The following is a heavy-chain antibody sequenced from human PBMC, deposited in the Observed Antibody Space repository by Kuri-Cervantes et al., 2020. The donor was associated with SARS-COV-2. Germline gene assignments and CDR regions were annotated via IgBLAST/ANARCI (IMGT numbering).Heavy chain of an antibody. J-gene: IGHJ4*02. CDR1: GYTFTGYY. CDR2: IIPIFGTA. CDR3: ASWSTLHLN. V-gene: IGHV1-69*06. Sequence: GGSLRLSCKASGYTFTGYYMHWVRQAPGQGLEWMGGIIPIFGTANYAQKFQGRVTITADKSTSTAYMELSSLRSEDTAVYYCASWSTLHLNWGQGTLVTVSS. D-gene: IGHD5/OR15-5a*01.